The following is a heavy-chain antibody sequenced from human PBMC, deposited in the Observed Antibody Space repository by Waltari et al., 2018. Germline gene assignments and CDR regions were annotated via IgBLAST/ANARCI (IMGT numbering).Heavy chain of an antibody. D-gene: IGHD4-4*01. CDR2: ISWNSGSI. CDR3: AKSRYSNHEEYYFDY. CDR1: GFTFDDYA. Sequence: EVQLVESGGGLVQPGRSLRLSCAASGFTFDDYAMHWVRQAPGKGLEGVSGISWNSGSIGYADSVKGRFTISRDNAKNSLYLQMNSLRAEDTALYYCAKSRYSNHEEYYFDYWGQGTLVTVSS. V-gene: IGHV3-9*01. J-gene: IGHJ4*02.